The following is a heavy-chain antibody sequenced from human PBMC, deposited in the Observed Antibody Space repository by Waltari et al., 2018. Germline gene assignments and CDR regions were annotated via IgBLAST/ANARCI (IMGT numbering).Heavy chain of an antibody. CDR3: AVTAMTGEIDS. CDR2: IDPEDDGI. V-gene: IGHV1-69-2*01. J-gene: IGHJ4*02. Sequence: EVHLVQSGAEVNKPGATVQISCKAARDSLTDYYMHWVRQAPGKGLEWMGRIDPEDDGIIYAEKYQGRITMSADTSTDTAYMELSSLRSDDTAVYYCAVTAMTGEIDSWGQGTQVTVSS. CDR1: RDSLTDYY. D-gene: IGHD3-16*01.